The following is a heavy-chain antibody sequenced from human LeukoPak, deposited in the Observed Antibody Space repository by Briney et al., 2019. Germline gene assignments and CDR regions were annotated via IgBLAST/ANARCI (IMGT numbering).Heavy chain of an antibody. CDR1: GYIFTNFD. V-gene: IGHV1-18*04. J-gene: IGHJ5*02. D-gene: IGHD2-2*02. Sequence: ASVKVSCKASGYIFTNFDISWVRQAPGQGLEWMGWISTYNGNTNYAQKLQGRVTMTTDTSTSTAYMELTSLRSDDTAVYYCARDIHRFDPWGQGTLVTVSS. CDR2: ISTYNGNT. CDR3: ARDIHRFDP.